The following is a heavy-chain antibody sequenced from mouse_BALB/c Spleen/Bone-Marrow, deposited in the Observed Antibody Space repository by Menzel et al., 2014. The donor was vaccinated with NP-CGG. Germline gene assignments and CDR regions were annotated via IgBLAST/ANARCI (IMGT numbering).Heavy chain of an antibody. CDR2: INPESSTI. Sequence: EVMLVESGGGLVQPGGSLKLSCAVSGCDFRGYWMSWVRQAPGRGLEWIGEINPESSTINYTPSLKDKFSISRDNAKNTPYLQMSKVRSEDTALYYCARHYYYGYVDYWGQGTSVTVSS. CDR1: GCDFRGYW. CDR3: ARHYYYGYVDY. D-gene: IGHD1-2*01. V-gene: IGHV4-1*02. J-gene: IGHJ4*01.